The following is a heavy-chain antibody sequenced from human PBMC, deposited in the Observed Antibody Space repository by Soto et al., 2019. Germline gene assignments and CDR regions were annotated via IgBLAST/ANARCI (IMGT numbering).Heavy chain of an antibody. CDR1: GFTFDNYA. V-gene: IGHV3-23*01. Sequence: GGSLRLSCAAPGFTFDNYAMSWVRQAPGKGLEWVSTLSGSGGSTYHADSVKGRFTISRDNSKNTLFLQMNSLRAEDTAVYYCAKGRDDYDRSGYHTSFEYWGLGTLVTVSS. J-gene: IGHJ4*02. D-gene: IGHD3-22*01. CDR2: LSGSGGST. CDR3: AKGRDDYDRSGYHTSFEY.